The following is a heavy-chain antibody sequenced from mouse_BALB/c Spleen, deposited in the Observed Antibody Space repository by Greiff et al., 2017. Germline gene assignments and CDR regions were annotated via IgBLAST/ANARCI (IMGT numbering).Heavy chain of an antibody. V-gene: IGHV1-7*01. CDR1: GYTFTSYW. Sequence: QVQLKESGAELAKPGASVKMSCKASGYTFTSYWMHWVKQRPGQGLEWIGYINPSTGYTEYNQKFKDKATWTADKSSSTAYMQLSSLTSEDSAVYYCARSHYGYDYWGQGTTLTVSS. J-gene: IGHJ2*01. CDR3: ARSHYGYDY. CDR2: INPSTGYT. D-gene: IGHD1-2*01.